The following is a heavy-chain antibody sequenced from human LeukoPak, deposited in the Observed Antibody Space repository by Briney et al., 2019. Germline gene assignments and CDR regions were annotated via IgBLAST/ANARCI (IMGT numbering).Heavy chain of an antibody. CDR3: AKDRVDTAMVGSGEGFDY. Sequence: GGSLRLSCAASGFTFNSYGMHWVRQAPGKGLEWVAVISYDGSNKYYADSVKGRFTISRDNSKNTLYLQMNSLRAEDTAVYYCAKDRVDTAMVGSGEGFDYWGQGTLVTVSS. CDR1: GFTFNSYG. D-gene: IGHD5-18*01. CDR2: ISYDGSNK. J-gene: IGHJ4*02. V-gene: IGHV3-30*18.